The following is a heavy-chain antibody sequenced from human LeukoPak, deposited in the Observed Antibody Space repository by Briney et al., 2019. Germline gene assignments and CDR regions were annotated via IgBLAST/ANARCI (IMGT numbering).Heavy chain of an antibody. CDR1: GFTVSSNY. J-gene: IGHJ4*02. Sequence: QAGGSLRLSCAASGFTVSSNYMSWVRQAPGKGLEWVSVIYSGGSTYYADSVKGRFTISRDNSKNTLYLQMNSLRAEDTAVYYCARGTTVTKRGFDYWGQGTLVTVSS. CDR3: ARGTTVTKRGFDY. V-gene: IGHV3-53*01. CDR2: IYSGGST. D-gene: IGHD4-17*01.